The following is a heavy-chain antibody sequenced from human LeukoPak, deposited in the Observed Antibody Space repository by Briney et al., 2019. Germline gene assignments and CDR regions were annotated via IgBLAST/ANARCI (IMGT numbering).Heavy chain of an antibody. CDR3: AREGERDSSSWSRSH. CDR1: GYSISSGYY. V-gene: IGHV4-38-2*02. CDR2: IYHSGST. J-gene: IGHJ4*02. Sequence: PSETLSLTCPVFGYSISSGYYWGWIRQPPGKGLEWIGSIYHSGSTYYNPSLKSRVTMSVDTSKNQFSLKLSSVTAADTAVYYCAREGERDSSSWSRSHWGQGTLVTVSS. D-gene: IGHD6-13*01.